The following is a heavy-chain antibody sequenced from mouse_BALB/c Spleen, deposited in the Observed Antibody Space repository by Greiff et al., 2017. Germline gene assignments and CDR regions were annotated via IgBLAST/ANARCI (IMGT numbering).Heavy chain of an antibody. J-gene: IGHJ1*01. Sequence: EVKVVESGGGLVKPGGSLKLSCAASGFTFSDYYMYWVRQTPEKRLEWVATISDGGSYTYYPDSVKGRFTISRDNAKNNLYLQMSSLKSEDTAMYYCARGGFDVWGAGTTVTVSS. V-gene: IGHV5-4*02. CDR2: ISDGGSYT. CDR1: GFTFSDYY. CDR3: ARGGFDV.